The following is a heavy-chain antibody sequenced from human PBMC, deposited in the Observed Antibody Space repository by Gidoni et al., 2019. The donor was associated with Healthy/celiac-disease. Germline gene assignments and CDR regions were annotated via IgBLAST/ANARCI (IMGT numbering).Heavy chain of an antibody. Sequence: QVQLVHSGAEVKKPGSSVKVSCKASGGTFSRYTISWVRQAPGQGLEWMGRIIPILGIANYAQKFQGRVTITADKSTSTAYMELSSLRSEDTAVYYCARVGGIVVVPAAMGWFDPWGQGTLVTVSS. V-gene: IGHV1-69*02. CDR1: GGTFSRYT. CDR2: IIPILGIA. CDR3: ARVGGIVVVPAAMGWFDP. J-gene: IGHJ5*02. D-gene: IGHD2-2*01.